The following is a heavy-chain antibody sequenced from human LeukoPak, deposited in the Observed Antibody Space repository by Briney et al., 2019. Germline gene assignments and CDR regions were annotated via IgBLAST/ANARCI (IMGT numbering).Heavy chain of an antibody. J-gene: IGHJ4*02. V-gene: IGHV1-69*13. D-gene: IGHD1-26*01. CDR1: GGTFSSYA. Sequence: SVKVSCKASGGTFSSYAISWVRQAPGQGLEWMGGIIPIFGTANYAQKFQGRVTITADESTSTAYMELSSQRSEDTAVYYCARDQGPIVGAFDYWGQGTLVTVSS. CDR2: IIPIFGTA. CDR3: ARDQGPIVGAFDY.